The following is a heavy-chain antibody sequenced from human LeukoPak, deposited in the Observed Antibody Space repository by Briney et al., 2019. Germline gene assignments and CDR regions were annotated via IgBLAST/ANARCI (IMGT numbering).Heavy chain of an antibody. CDR3: ARIDIVVVPAAPKYYYMDV. CDR1: GGSISSYY. D-gene: IGHD2-2*01. Sequence: SETLSLTCTASGGSISSYYWSWLRQPPGKGLEWIGYIYYSGSTNYNPSLKSRVTISVDTSKNQFSLKLSSVTAADTAVYYCARIDIVVVPAAPKYYYMDVWGKGTTVTVSS. V-gene: IGHV4-59*01. CDR2: IYYSGST. J-gene: IGHJ6*03.